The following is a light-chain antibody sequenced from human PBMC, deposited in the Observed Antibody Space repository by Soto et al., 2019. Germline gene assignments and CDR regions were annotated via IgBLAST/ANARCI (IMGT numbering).Light chain of an antibody. CDR3: MQSLQTPWT. CDR1: QSLLQSNGYNC. Sequence: DIVMPQSPLSLPVTPGEPASISCRSSQSLLQSNGYNCLDWYLQKPGQSPQLLLYMGSYRASGVPDRFSGSGSGTDFTLKISRVEAEDVGLYYCMQSLQTPWTFGQGTKVEVK. CDR2: MGS. J-gene: IGKJ1*01. V-gene: IGKV2-28*01.